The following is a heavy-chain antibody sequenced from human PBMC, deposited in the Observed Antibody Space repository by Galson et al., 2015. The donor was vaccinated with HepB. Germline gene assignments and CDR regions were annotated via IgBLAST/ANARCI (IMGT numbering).Heavy chain of an antibody. CDR3: AKGQSTLWWWDY. CDR1: GFAISANA. V-gene: IGHV3-23*01. J-gene: IGHJ4*02. CDR2: ISASGETI. D-gene: IGHD2-21*01. Sequence: SLRLSCAASGFAISANAMTWVRQAPGKGLEWVSGISASGETIKYADSVKGRFTISRDNSKNTLYLQMNSLRGEDTALYYCAKGQSTLWWWDYWGQGTLVTVSS.